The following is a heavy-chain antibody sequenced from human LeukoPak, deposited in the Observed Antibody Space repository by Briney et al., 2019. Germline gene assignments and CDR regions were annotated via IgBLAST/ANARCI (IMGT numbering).Heavy chain of an antibody. CDR2: INPSGGST. CDR3: AREGRRLQPTVPSYGMDV. J-gene: IGHJ6*02. CDR1: GYTFTSYY. D-gene: IGHD5-24*01. Sequence: GASVKVSCKASGYTFTSYYMHWVRQAPGQGLEWMGIINPSGGSTSYAQKFQGRVTMTRDTSTSTVYMELSSLRSEDTAVYYCAREGRRLQPTVPSYGMDVWGQGTTVTVSS. V-gene: IGHV1-46*01.